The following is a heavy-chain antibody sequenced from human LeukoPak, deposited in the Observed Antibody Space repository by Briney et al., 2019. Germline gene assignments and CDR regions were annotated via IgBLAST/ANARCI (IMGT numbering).Heavy chain of an antibody. CDR3: ARGLILAAILFDP. CDR1: GGSFSGYY. CDR2: INQSGST. Sequence: SETLSLTCAVYGGSFSGYYWSWIRQPPGKGLEWIGEINQSGSTNYNPSLKSRVTISVDTSKNQFSLKLSSVTAADTAVYYCARGLILAAILFDPWGQGTLVTVSS. V-gene: IGHV4-34*01. J-gene: IGHJ5*02. D-gene: IGHD2-15*01.